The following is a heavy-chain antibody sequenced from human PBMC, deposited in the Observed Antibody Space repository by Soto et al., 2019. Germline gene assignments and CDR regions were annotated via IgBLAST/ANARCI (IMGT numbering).Heavy chain of an antibody. Sequence: GASVKVSCKASGGTFSSYAISWLRQAPGQGLEWMGGIIPIFGTANYAQKFQGRVTITADESTSTAYMELSSLRSEDTAVYYCARARVHYYDSSGYPYWGQGTLVTVSS. CDR1: GGTFSSYA. CDR2: IIPIFGTA. D-gene: IGHD3-22*01. V-gene: IGHV1-69*13. CDR3: ARARVHYYDSSGYPY. J-gene: IGHJ4*02.